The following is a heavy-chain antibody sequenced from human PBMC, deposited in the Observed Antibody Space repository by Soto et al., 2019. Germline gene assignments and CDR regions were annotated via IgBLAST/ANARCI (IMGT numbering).Heavy chain of an antibody. D-gene: IGHD3-16*01. Sequence: ASVKVSCKASGYTFTSYDINWVRQATGQGLEWMGWMNPNSGNTGYAQKFQGRVTMTRNTSISTAYMELSSLRSEDTAVYYCARDGVQITDFDYLYYGLDVWGPGTTVTVSS. CDR1: GYTFTSYD. V-gene: IGHV1-8*01. CDR2: MNPNSGNT. J-gene: IGHJ6*02. CDR3: ARDGVQITDFDYLYYGLDV.